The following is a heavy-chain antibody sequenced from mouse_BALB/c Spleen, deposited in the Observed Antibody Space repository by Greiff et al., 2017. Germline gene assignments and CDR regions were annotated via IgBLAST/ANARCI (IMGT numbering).Heavy chain of an antibody. Sequence: DVQLVESGGGLVQPGGSLKLSCAASGFTFSSYGMSWVRQTPDKRLELVATINSNGGSTYYPDSVKGRFTISRDNAKNTLYLQMSSLKSEDTAMYYCARDRPDDGYPFAYWGQGTLVTVSA. CDR2: INSNGGST. V-gene: IGHV5-6-3*01. CDR3: ARDRPDDGYPFAY. J-gene: IGHJ3*01. D-gene: IGHD2-3*01. CDR1: GFTFSSYG.